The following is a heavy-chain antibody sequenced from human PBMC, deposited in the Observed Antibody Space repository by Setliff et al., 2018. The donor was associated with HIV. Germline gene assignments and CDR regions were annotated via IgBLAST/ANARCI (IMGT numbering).Heavy chain of an antibody. Sequence: ASVKVSCKASGYTFTSYYFHWVRQAPGQGLEWMGGFDPEDEETIYAQNFQGRVTMTEDTSTDTAYMELSSLRSEDTAMYYCATAYFYDSSGYWYVFDIWGQGTMVTVSS. V-gene: IGHV1-24*01. J-gene: IGHJ3*02. CDR3: ATAYFYDSSGYWYVFDI. D-gene: IGHD3-22*01. CDR2: FDPEDEET. CDR1: GYTFTSYY.